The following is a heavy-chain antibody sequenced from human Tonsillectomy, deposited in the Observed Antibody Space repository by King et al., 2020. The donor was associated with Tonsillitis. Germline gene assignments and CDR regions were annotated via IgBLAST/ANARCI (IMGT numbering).Heavy chain of an antibody. CDR1: GFTFGDYA. CDR2: IRSKAYGGTT. CDR3: TRALDDCSSTSCYSYYYYGMDV. V-gene: IGHV3-49*04. J-gene: IGHJ6*02. D-gene: IGHD2-2*02. Sequence: DVQLVESGGGLVQPGRSLRLSCTASGFTFGDYAMSWVRQAPGKGLEWVGFIRSKAYGGTTEYAASVKGRFTISRDDSKSIAYLQMNSLKTEDTAVNYCTRALDDCSSTSCYSYYYYGMDVWGQGTTVTVSS.